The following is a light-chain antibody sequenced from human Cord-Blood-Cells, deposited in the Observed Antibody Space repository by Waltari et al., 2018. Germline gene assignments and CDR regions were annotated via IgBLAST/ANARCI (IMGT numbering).Light chain of an antibody. CDR3: SSYTSSSTLV. CDR1: SSDVGGYNY. J-gene: IGLJ2*01. CDR2: EVS. V-gene: IGLV2-14*01. Sequence: QSALTQPASVSGSPGQSITISCTGTSSDVGGYNYVSWYQQHPGNAPKLMIYEVSNRPAGVSNRFSGSKSGNTASLTISGLQAEDEADYYCSSYTSSSTLVFGVGTKLTVL.